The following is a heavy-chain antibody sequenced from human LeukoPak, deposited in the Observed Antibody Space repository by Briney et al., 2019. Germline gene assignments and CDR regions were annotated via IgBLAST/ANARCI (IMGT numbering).Heavy chain of an antibody. CDR1: GGSISSSSYY. CDR3: ARRLLLRYFDWLFDY. D-gene: IGHD3-9*01. V-gene: IGHV4-39*01. CDR2: IYYSGST. Sequence: SETLSLTCTVSGGSISSSSYYWGWIRQPPGKGLEWIGSIYYSGSTYYNPSLKSRVTISVDTSKNQFSLKLSSVTAADTAVYYCARRLLLRYFDWLFDYWGQGTLVTVSS. J-gene: IGHJ4*02.